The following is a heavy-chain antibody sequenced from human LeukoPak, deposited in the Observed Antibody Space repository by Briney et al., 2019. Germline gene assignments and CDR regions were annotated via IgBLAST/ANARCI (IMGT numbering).Heavy chain of an antibody. CDR3: ARDRKDKRGSSWQRFDY. Sequence: SQTLSLTCAISGDSVSSNSAAWNWVRQSPSRGLEWLGRTYYRSKWYNDYAVSVKSRITINPDTSKNQFSLQLNSVTPEDTAVYYCARDRKDKRGSSWQRFDYWGQGTLVTVSS. V-gene: IGHV6-1*01. D-gene: IGHD6-13*01. CDR1: GDSVSSNSAA. J-gene: IGHJ4*02. CDR2: TYYRSKWYN.